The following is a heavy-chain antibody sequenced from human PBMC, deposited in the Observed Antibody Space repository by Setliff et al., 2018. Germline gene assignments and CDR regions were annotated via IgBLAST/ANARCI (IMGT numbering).Heavy chain of an antibody. CDR3: AREWGSSSWSSPRYYYYGMDV. D-gene: IGHD6-13*01. Sequence: SETLSLTCTVSGGSISSYYWSWIRQPPGKGLEWIGYIYYSGSTYYNPSLKSRVTISVDTSKKQFSLRLNSVTAADTAVYYCAREWGSSSWSSPRYYYYGMDVWGQGTTVTVSS. J-gene: IGHJ6*02. CDR1: GGSISSYY. V-gene: IGHV4-59*01. CDR2: IYYSGST.